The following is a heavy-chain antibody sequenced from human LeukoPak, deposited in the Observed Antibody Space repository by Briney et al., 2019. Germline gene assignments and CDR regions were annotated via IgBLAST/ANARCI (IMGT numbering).Heavy chain of an antibody. D-gene: IGHD2-2*01. Sequence: GGSLRLSCAASGFTVNKAWMNWVRQARGKGLEWVGRIKSKIDGGTTDYAAPVKGRFIISRDDSKNTLYLQMNSLETEDTALYYCISPRTSSYWGQGTLVTVSS. CDR2: IKSKIDGGTT. V-gene: IGHV3-15*07. CDR1: GFTVNKAW. J-gene: IGHJ4*02. CDR3: ISPRTSSY.